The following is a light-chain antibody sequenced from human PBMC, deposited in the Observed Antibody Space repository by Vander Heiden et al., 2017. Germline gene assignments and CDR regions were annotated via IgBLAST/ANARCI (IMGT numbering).Light chain of an antibody. Sequence: DIQMTQSPSSLSASVGDRFTITCRASQSISSYLNWYQQKPVKAPKLLIYAASSLQSGVPSRFSGSGSGTDFTLTISSLQPEAFATYYCQQSDSTPFTFGGGTKVEIK. J-gene: IGKJ4*01. CDR3: QQSDSTPFT. V-gene: IGKV1-39*01. CDR1: QSISSY. CDR2: AAS.